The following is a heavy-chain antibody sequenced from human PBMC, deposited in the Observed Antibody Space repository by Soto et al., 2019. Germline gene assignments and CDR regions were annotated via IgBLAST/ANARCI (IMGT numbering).Heavy chain of an antibody. D-gene: IGHD1-26*01. CDR1: GFTFRSYG. J-gene: IGHJ3*02. Sequence: GGSLRLSCAASGFTFRSYGMHWVRQAPAKGLEWVAVISYDGSNKYYEDSVKGRFTISRDNSKNTLYLQMNSLRAEDTGVYYCAKGGVGSTSNAFDIWGPRTILTVSS. CDR3: AKGGVGSTSNAFDI. V-gene: IGHV3-30*18. CDR2: ISYDGSNK.